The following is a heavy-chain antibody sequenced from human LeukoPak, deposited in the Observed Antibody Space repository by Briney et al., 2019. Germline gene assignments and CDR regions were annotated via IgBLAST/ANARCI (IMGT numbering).Heavy chain of an antibody. Sequence: SGPTLVKPTQTLTLTCTFSGFSLSTSGVGVGWIRQPPGKALEWLALVYWNDDKRYSPSMKSRLTITKDTSKNQVVITMTNMDPMDTATYYCAHRRKHYYCSGLFDYWGQGTLVTVSS. D-gene: IGHD3-10*01. J-gene: IGHJ4*02. CDR1: GFSLSTSGVG. V-gene: IGHV2-5*01. CDR3: AHRRKHYYCSGLFDY. CDR2: VYWNDDK.